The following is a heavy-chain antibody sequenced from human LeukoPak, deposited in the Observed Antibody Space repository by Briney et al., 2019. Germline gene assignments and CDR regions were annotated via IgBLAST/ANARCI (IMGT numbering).Heavy chain of an antibody. V-gene: IGHV3-33*01. CDR3: ARDRLWLGELLSNAAGSGMDV. CDR2: IWYDGSNK. Sequence: PGGSLRLSCAASGFTFSSYGMHWVRQAPGKGLEWVAVIWYDGSNKYYADSVKGRFTISRDNSKNTLYLQMNSLRAEDTAVYYCARDRLWLGELLSNAAGSGMDVWGQGTTVTVSS. D-gene: IGHD3-10*01. CDR1: GFTFSSYG. J-gene: IGHJ6*02.